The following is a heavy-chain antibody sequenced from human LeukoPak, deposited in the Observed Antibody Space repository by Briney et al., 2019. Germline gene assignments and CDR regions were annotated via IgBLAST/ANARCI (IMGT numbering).Heavy chain of an antibody. D-gene: IGHD3-9*01. Sequence: PGGSLRLSCVASGFPFSSYWMTWVRQAPGKGLEWVANIKQDGSKKSYVDSVKGRFTISRDNAKNSLYLQMNSLRAEDTAVYYCAKGDILTGYAFDYWGQGTLVTVSS. CDR3: AKGDILTGYAFDY. V-gene: IGHV3-7*03. J-gene: IGHJ4*02. CDR1: GFPFSSYW. CDR2: IKQDGSKK.